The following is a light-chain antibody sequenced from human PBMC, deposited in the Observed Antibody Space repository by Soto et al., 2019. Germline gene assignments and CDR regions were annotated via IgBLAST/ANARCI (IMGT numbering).Light chain of an antibody. Sequence: DIQMTQSPSTLSASVGDRVTITCRASQSISSWLAWYQQKPGKTPKVLTYKAASLESGVPSRFSGSGSGTEFTLTISSLQPDYFATYYCQQYNSYPWTFGQGTKVEIK. CDR1: QSISSW. V-gene: IGKV1-5*03. CDR2: KAA. CDR3: QQYNSYPWT. J-gene: IGKJ1*01.